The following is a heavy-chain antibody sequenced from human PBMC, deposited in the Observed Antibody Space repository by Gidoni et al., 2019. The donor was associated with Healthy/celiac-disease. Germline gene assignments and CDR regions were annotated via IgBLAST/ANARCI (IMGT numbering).Heavy chain of an antibody. CDR2: IGGSGGST. Sequence: EVQLLESGGGLVQPGGSLRLSCAAAGFTFSLYAMRWVRQAPGKGLEWVSAIGGSGGSTYYADSVKGRFTISRDNSKNTLYLQMNSLRAEDTAVYYCAKDLTGMVATSNFDYWGQGTLVTVSS. CDR3: AKDLTGMVATSNFDY. D-gene: IGHD5-12*01. J-gene: IGHJ4*02. V-gene: IGHV3-23*01. CDR1: GFTFSLYA.